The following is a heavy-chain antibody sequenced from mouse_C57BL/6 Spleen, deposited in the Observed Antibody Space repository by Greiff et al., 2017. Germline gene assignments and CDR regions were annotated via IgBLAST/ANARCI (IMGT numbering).Heavy chain of an antibody. Sequence: QVQLQQSGAELVRPGASVTLSCKASGYTFTDYEMHWVKQTPVHGLEWIGAIDPETGGTAYNQKFKGKAILTADKSSSTAYMELRSLTSEDSAVYYCTRHPYYGSSGYFDYWGQGTTLTVSS. CDR2: IDPETGGT. CDR1: GYTFTDYE. D-gene: IGHD1-1*01. CDR3: TRHPYYGSSGYFDY. V-gene: IGHV1-15*01. J-gene: IGHJ2*01.